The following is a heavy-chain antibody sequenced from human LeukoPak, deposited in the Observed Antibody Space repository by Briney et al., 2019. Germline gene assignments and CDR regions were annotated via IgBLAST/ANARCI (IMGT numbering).Heavy chain of an antibody. Sequence: SETLSLTCTVSGGSISSYYWSWIRQPPGKGLEWIGNIYDSGNTKYNPSLKSRVTISVDTSKDQFSLKLTSVTAADTAVYYCARDSSGYYGFFDYWGQGTLVTVSS. CDR2: IYDSGNT. V-gene: IGHV4-59*01. J-gene: IGHJ4*02. CDR1: GGSISSYY. CDR3: ARDSSGYYGFFDY. D-gene: IGHD3-22*01.